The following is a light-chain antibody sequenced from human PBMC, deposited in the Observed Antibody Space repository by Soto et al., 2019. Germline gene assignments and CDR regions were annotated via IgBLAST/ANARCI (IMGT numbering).Light chain of an antibody. J-gene: IGKJ2*01. CDR1: QSVNSD. V-gene: IGKV3-15*01. CDR2: GAS. CDR3: QQYNNWPPDT. Sequence: EIGMTQSPATLSVSPGERATLSCRASQSVNSDLAWYQQKPGQAPRLLIYGASTRATGIPARFSGSGSGTEFTLTISSLQSEDFAVYYCQQYNNWPPDTFGQGTKLEIK.